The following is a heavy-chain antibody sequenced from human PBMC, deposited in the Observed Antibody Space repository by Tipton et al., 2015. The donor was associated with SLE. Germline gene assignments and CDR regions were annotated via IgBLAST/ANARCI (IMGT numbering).Heavy chain of an antibody. CDR1: GFTFSSYA. CDR2: IYYSGST. V-gene: IGHV4-59*12. Sequence: LRLSCAASGFTFSSYAMSWVRQAPGKGLEWIGYIYYSGSTNYNPSLKSRVTISVDTSKNQFSLKLSSVTAADTAVYYCARDDGKPTTYYYYGMDVWGQGTTVTVSS. CDR3: ARDDGKPTTYYYYGMDV. D-gene: IGHD1-14*01. J-gene: IGHJ6*02.